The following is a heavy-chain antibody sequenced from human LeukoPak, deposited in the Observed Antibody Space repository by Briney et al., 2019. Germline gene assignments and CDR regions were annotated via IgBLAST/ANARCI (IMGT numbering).Heavy chain of an antibody. V-gene: IGHV1-2*02. CDR2: INPNSGGT. CDR3: ARDVWELQRGEFDP. D-gene: IGHD1-26*01. J-gene: IGHJ5*02. CDR1: GYTFTGYY. Sequence: ASVKVSCKASGYTFTGYYMHWVRQAPGQGLEWMGWINPNSGGTNYAQKFQGRVTMTRDTSISTAYMELSRLRSDDTAVYYCARDVWELQRGEFDPWGQGTLVTVSS.